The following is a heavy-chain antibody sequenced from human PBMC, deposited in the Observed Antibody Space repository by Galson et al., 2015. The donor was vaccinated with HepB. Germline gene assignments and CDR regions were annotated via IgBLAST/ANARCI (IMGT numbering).Heavy chain of an antibody. Sequence: TLSLTCTVSGGSISSGGYYWSWIRQHPGKGLEWIGYIYYSGSTYYNPSLKSRVTISVDTSKNQFSLKQSSVTAADTAVYYCARWARPYYFDYWGQGTLVTVSS. CDR2: IYYSGST. J-gene: IGHJ4*02. D-gene: IGHD6-6*01. CDR3: ARWARPYYFDY. V-gene: IGHV4-31*03. CDR1: GGSISSGGYY.